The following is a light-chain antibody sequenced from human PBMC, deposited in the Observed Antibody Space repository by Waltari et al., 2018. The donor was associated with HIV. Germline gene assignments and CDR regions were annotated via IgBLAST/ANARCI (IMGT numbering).Light chain of an antibody. V-gene: IGKV4-1*01. CDR2: WAS. Sequence: DIVMTQSPDSLAVSLGETVSINCKSSRTVLYHSDNKNYLAWYQQKPGQAPRVLISWASTRAVMVPSSIPALGVLERFSGSGSGTNFSLTISGLQEDDVAIYYCQQYYSLPPTFGGGTRVERK. CDR1: RTVLYHSDNKNY. CDR3: QQYYSLPPT. J-gene: IGKJ4*01.